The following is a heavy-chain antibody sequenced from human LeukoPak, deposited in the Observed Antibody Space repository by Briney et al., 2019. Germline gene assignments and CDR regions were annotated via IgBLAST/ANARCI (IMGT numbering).Heavy chain of an antibody. D-gene: IGHD2-15*01. J-gene: IGHJ4*02. CDR3: ARDPPAVAINTYG. CDR2: IYSGGDT. V-gene: IGHV3-66*01. Sequence: GGSLRLSCAASGVTFSNNFMLWVRQAPGKGLEWVSLIYSGGDTHYADSVKDRFTISRDKSKNTLYLQMNDLRPEDTAVYYCARDPPAVAINTYGWGQGTLVTVSS. CDR1: GVTFSNNF.